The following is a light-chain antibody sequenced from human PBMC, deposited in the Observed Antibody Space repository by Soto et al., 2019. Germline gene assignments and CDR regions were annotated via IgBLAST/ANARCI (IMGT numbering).Light chain of an antibody. Sequence: EIVLTQSPGTLSLSPGERATLSCRASQRITNNFLAWFQQKPGLAPRLLIHGASTRASGVPDRFSGGGSGTDSVLTISRLEPEDFAVYYCQQYGRSPFTFGQGTKLQIK. J-gene: IGKJ2*01. CDR2: GAS. CDR1: QRITNNF. CDR3: QQYGRSPFT. V-gene: IGKV3-20*01.